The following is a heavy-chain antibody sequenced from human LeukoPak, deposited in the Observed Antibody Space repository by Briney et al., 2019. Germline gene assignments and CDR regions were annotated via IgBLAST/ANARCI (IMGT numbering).Heavy chain of an antibody. CDR1: GGSISSSNW. CDR3: ARDYYGSGSYRTETNWFDP. CDR2: IDHSGST. Sequence: SETLSLTCAVSGGSISSSNWWSWVRQPPGKWLEWIGEIDHSGSTNYNPSLKIRITISVDKSKNQFSLKLCSVTAADTAVYYCARDYYGSGSYRTETNWFDPWGQGTLVTVSS. D-gene: IGHD3-10*01. V-gene: IGHV4-4*02. J-gene: IGHJ5*02.